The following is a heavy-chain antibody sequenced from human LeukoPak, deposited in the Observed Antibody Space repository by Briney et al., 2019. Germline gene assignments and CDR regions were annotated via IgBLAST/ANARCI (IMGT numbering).Heavy chain of an antibody. D-gene: IGHD3-22*01. J-gene: IGHJ4*02. CDR3: ARRGTYDSSGYYYDLFDY. CDR1: GGSISSSSYY. V-gene: IGHV4-39*01. Sequence: SETLSLTCTVSGGSISSSSYYWGWIRQPPGKGLEWIGSIYYSGSTYYNPSLKSRVTISVDTSKNQFSLKLSSVTAAGTAVYYCARRGTYDSSGYYYDLFDYWGQGTLVTVSS. CDR2: IYYSGST.